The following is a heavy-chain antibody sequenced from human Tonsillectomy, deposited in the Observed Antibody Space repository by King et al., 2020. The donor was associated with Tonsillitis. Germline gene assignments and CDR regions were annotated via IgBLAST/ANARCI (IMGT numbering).Heavy chain of an antibody. Sequence: LQLQESGPGLVKPSRTLSLTCTVSGGSVSSGDYYWSWIRQPPGKGLEWIGYIYYSGSTYYNPSLKSRVTISVDTSKNQFSLKLSSVTAADTAVYYCARVVPYGGKPTWGQGTLVTVSS. CDR1: GGSVSSGDYY. D-gene: IGHD4-23*01. V-gene: IGHV4-30-4*01. J-gene: IGHJ4*02. CDR3: ARVVPYGGKPT. CDR2: IYYSGST.